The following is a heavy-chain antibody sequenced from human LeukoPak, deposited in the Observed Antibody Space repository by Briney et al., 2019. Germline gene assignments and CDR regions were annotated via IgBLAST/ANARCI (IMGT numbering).Heavy chain of an antibody. V-gene: IGHV4-39*07. Sequence: SETLSLTCTVSGGSISSSSYYWGWIRQPPGKGLEWIGSIYYSGSTYYNPSLKSRVTISVDTSKNQFSLKLSSVTAADTAVYYCARSRWLQFGGNYFDYWGQGTLVTVSS. CDR1: GGSISSSSYY. CDR2: IYYSGST. J-gene: IGHJ4*02. D-gene: IGHD5-24*01. CDR3: ARSRWLQFGGNYFDY.